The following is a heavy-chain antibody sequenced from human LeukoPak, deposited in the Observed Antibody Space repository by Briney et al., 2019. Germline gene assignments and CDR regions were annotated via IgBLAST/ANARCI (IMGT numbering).Heavy chain of an antibody. CDR2: IRSKTYGGTS. D-gene: IGHD2-15*01. J-gene: IGHJ6*02. CDR1: GFTFDNYL. V-gene: IGHV3-49*04. CDR3: ARELPSGCSGGTCYSNYYYGMDV. Sequence: PGGSLRLSCTASGFTFDNYLMSWVRQAPGKGLEWVGFIRSKTYGGTSEYAASVKGRFTISRDDSKSIAYLQMNSLRPEDTAVYYCARELPSGCSGGTCYSNYYYGMDVWGQGTTVTVSS.